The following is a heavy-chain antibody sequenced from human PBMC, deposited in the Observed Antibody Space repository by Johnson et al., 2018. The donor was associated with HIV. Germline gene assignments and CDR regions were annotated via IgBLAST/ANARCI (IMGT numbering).Heavy chain of an antibody. J-gene: IGHJ3*02. CDR3: AKEALRGGEYDAFDI. D-gene: IGHD2-15*01. CDR2: IAFDGSTK. CDR1: GFTFDDYA. Sequence: QVQLVESGGGLVQPGRSLRLSCAASGFTFDDYAMHWVRQAPGKGLEWVGVIAFDGSTKYYADSVKGRLTISRDNSNNTLYLQMNSLRVEDTAVYYCAKEALRGGEYDAFDIWGQGTMVTVS. V-gene: IGHV3-30*04.